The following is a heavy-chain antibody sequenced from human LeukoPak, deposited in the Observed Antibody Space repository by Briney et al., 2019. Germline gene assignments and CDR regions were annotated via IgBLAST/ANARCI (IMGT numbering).Heavy chain of an antibody. J-gene: IGHJ6*02. V-gene: IGHV4-61*01. CDR1: GGSVSSGSYY. Sequence: SETLSLTCTVSGGSVSSGSYYWSWIRQPPGKGLEWIGYIYYSGSTNYNPSLKSRVTISVDTSKNQFSLKLSSVTAADTAVYYWARGLVYYGMDVWGQGTTVTVSS. D-gene: IGHD6-6*01. CDR3: ARGLVYYGMDV. CDR2: IYYSGST.